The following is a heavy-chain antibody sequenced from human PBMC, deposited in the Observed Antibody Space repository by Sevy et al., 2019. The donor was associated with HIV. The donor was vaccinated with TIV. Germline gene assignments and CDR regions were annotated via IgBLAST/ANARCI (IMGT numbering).Heavy chain of an antibody. D-gene: IGHD6-13*01. V-gene: IGHV3-53*01. Sequence: GGSLRLSCSASGFTVSGVHMTWVRQASGKGLEWVSVIYDGGSTYYADSVKGRFIISRDNSKNTLYLQMNSLRVDDTAVYYCARWYFKMDVWGQGATVTVSS. CDR2: IYDGGST. CDR1: GFTVSGVH. CDR3: ARWYFKMDV. J-gene: IGHJ6*02.